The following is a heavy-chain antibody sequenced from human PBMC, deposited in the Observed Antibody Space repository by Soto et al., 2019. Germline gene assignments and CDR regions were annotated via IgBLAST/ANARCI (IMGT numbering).Heavy chain of an antibody. CDR2: INPNNGAT. J-gene: IGHJ5*02. D-gene: IGHD1-1*01. CDR3: ASHDPGARFDP. Sequence: QVQLVKSGAEVKKPGASVKVSCKAPRYIFTAYFMHWVRQAPGQGLEWMGWINPNNGATYYGLSFQGRVTMTRDTSISTAYMELSSLRADDADVYYCASHDPGARFDPWGQGTLVIVSS. CDR1: RYIFTAYF. V-gene: IGHV1-2*02.